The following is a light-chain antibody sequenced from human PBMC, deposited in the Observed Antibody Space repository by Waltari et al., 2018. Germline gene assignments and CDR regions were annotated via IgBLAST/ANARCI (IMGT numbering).Light chain of an antibody. J-gene: IGLJ2*01. CDR1: KLGDKY. CDR2: QDS. CDR3: QAWDSSTVV. V-gene: IGLV3-1*01. Sequence: SYELTQPPSVSVYPGQTASITCSGDKLGDKYACWYQQKPGQSPVLGIYQDSKRPSGIPERFSGSNAGNTATLTISGTQAMDEADYYCQAWDSSTVVFGGGTKLTVL.